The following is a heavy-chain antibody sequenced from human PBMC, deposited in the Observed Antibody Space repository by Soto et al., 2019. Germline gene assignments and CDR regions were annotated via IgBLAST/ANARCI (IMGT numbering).Heavy chain of an antibody. V-gene: IGHV3-23*01. Sequence: EVQLLESGGGLVQPGWSLRLSCAASGFTFSSYAMSWVRQAPGKGLEWVSAISGSGGSTYYADSVKGRFTISRDNSTDTRYLQMNSQRTDDTAGYYCAKPYISDAWFDPCGQGPQVTVSS. CDR1: GFTFSSYA. D-gene: IGHD6-19*01. CDR3: AKPYISDAWFDP. CDR2: ISGSGGST. J-gene: IGHJ5*02.